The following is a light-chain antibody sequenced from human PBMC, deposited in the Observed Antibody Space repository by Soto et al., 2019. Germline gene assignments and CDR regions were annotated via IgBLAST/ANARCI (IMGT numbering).Light chain of an antibody. J-gene: IGKJ5*01. V-gene: IGKV1-33*01. CDR1: QDISNY. CDR3: QHYDNLRPT. CDR2: DAS. Sequence: DIQMTQSPSSLSASVGDRVTITCQASQDISNYLNWYQQKPGKAPKLLIYDASNLETGVPSRFSGSGSGTDFTFTISSLQPEEIATYYGQHYDNLRPTFGQGTRLEIK.